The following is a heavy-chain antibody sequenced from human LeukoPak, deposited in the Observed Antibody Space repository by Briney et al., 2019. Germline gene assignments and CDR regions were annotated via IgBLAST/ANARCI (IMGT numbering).Heavy chain of an antibody. V-gene: IGHV3-9*01. CDR2: ISWNSGSI. CDR1: GFTFDDYA. Sequence: GRSLRLSCAASGFTFDDYAMHWVRQAPGKGLEWVSGISWNSGSIGYADSVKGRFTISRDNAKNSLYLQMNSLRAEDTAVYYCARERNWNYVDWGQGTLVTVSS. J-gene: IGHJ4*02. D-gene: IGHD1-7*01. CDR3: ARERNWNYVD.